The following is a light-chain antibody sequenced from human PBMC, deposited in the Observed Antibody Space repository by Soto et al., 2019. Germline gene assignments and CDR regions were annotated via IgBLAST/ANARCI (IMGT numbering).Light chain of an antibody. CDR2: KAS. J-gene: IGKJ1*01. Sequence: DVQMTKSPSTLSASVGNRITTTCRASQSISSWLARYQQKPGKAPKLLIYKASSLESGVPSRFSGSGSGTEFTLTISSLQHDDLATYYCQQYNRYSGTFGPGTKVDI. CDR3: QQYNRYSGT. V-gene: IGKV1-5*03. CDR1: QSISSW.